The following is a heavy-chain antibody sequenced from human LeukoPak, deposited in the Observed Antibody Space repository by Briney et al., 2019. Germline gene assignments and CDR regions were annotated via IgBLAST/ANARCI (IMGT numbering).Heavy chain of an antibody. CDR3: AKGVGATPNWFDP. CDR2: ISWNSGSI. J-gene: IGHJ5*02. V-gene: IGHV3-9*01. Sequence: PGGSLRLSCAASGFTFDDYAMHWVRQAPGKGLEWVSGISWNSGSIGYADSVKGRFTISRYNAKNSLYLQMNSLRAEDTALYYCAKGVGATPNWFDPWGQGTLVTVSS. CDR1: GFTFDDYA. D-gene: IGHD1-26*01.